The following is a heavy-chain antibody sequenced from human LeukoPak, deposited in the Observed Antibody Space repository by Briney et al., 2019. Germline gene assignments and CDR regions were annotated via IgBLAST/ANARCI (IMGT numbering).Heavy chain of an antibody. D-gene: IGHD3-22*01. CDR2: ISGRSTDI. J-gene: IGHJ4*02. Sequence: GGSLRLSCAASGFTFSNYAMNWVRQAPGKGLEWVSSISGRSTDIYYADSVKGRFTISRDNAKNSLYLQMNSLRAEDTAVYYCARSDYYDSSGYDYWGQGTLVTVSS. V-gene: IGHV3-21*01. CDR3: ARSDYYDSSGYDY. CDR1: GFTFSNYA.